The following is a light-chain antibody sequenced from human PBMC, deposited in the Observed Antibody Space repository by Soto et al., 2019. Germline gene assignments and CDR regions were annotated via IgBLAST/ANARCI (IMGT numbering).Light chain of an antibody. J-gene: IGLJ2*01. CDR2: GNG. V-gene: IGLV1-40*01. CDR1: SSSIGAGYE. CDR3: QQYYTLPLT. Sequence: QSVLTQPPSVSGAPGQRVTISCSGTSSSIGAGYEVHWYHQLPGTAPKLVVSGNGNRPSGVPERFTGSGSGTLFTLSINSLQAEDVAVYYCQQYYTLPLTFGGGTK.